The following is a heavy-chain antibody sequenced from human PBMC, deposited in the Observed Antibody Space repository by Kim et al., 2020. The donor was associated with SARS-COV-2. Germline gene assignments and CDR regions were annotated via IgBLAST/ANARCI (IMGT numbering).Heavy chain of an antibody. D-gene: IGHD4-17*01. Sequence: GGSLRLSCAASGFTFSNAWMSWVRQAPGKGLEWVGRIKSKTEGGTTDYAAPVKGRFTISRDDSKNTLHLQMNSLKTEDTAVYYCTTDLTVAAHDYGDY. CDR3: TTDLTVAAHDYGDY. CDR2: IKSKTEGGTT. CDR1: GFTFSNAW. V-gene: IGHV3-15*01. J-gene: IGHJ4*03.